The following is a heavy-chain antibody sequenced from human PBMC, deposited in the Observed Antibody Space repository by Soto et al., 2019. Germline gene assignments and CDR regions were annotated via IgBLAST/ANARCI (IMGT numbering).Heavy chain of an antibody. J-gene: IGHJ6*03. CDR3: ARGSYPISYYYYYYMDV. CDR1: GFPVSSNY. D-gene: IGHD2-21*01. CDR2: IYSGGST. Sequence: PGGSLRLSCAASGFPVSSNYMSWVRQAPGKGLEWVSVIYSGGSTYYADSVKGRFTISRDNSKNTLYLQMNSLRAEDTAVYYCARGSYPISYYYYYYMDVWGKGTTVTVSS. V-gene: IGHV3-66*01.